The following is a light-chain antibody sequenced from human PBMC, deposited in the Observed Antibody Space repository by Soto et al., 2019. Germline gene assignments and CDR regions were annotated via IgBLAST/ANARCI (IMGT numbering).Light chain of an antibody. J-gene: IGKJ4*01. V-gene: IGKV1-6*01. CDR2: AAS. CDR3: LQDDNYPFA. Sequence: AIPMTQSPSSLSAAVGDRVTITCRASQAIRTQLGWYQQKPGKAPKFLIYAASNLQSGVPSRFSGSGYGTVFTLTISSLQPEDFATYYCLQDDNYPFAFGGGTKVEIK. CDR1: QAIRTQ.